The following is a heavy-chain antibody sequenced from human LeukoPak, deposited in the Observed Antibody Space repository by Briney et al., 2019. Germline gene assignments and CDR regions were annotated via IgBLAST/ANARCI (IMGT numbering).Heavy chain of an antibody. J-gene: IGHJ5*02. Sequence: PGRSLRLSCAASGFAFSSYAMHWVRQAPGKGLEWVAIISYDGITEDYADSVKGRFTISRDNSKNTLYLQMNSLRAEDTAVYYCAKRPSIIVGVSNWFDPWGQGTLVTVSS. CDR1: GFAFSSYA. D-gene: IGHD1-26*01. V-gene: IGHV3-30*04. CDR3: AKRPSIIVGVSNWFDP. CDR2: ISYDGITE.